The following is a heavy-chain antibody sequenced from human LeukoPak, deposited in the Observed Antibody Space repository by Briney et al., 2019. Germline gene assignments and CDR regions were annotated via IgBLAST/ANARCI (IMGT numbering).Heavy chain of an antibody. CDR3: ARINYDFWSGLTHYYYYYMDV. V-gene: IGHV1-8*01. CDR2: MNPNSGNT. CDR1: GYTFTSYD. Sequence: VASVKVSCKASGYTFTSYDINWVRQATGQGLEWMGWMNPNSGNTGYAQKFQGRVTITRNTSISTAYMELSSLRSEDTAVYYCARINYDFWSGLTHYYYYYMDVWGKGTTVTVSS. D-gene: IGHD3-3*01. J-gene: IGHJ6*03.